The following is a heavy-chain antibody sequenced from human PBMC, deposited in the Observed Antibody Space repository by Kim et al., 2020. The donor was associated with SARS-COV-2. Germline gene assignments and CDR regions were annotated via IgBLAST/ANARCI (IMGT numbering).Heavy chain of an antibody. J-gene: IGHJ6*02. V-gene: IGHV1-46*01. D-gene: IGHD2-15*01. CDR2: INPSGGST. CDR1: GYTFTSYY. Sequence: ASVKVSCKASGYTFTSYYMHWVRQAPGQGLEWMGIINPSGGSTSYAQKFQGRVTMTRDTSTSTVYMELSSLRSEDTAVYYCARERALAATGLPSGGMDVWGQGTTVTDSS. CDR3: ARERALAATGLPSGGMDV.